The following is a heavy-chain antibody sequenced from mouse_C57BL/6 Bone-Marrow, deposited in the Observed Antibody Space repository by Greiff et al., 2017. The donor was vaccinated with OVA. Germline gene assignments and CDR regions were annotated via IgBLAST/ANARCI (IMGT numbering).Heavy chain of an antibody. CDR3: ARDQRYYGSSYWYFDV. Sequence: DVMLVESEGGLVQPGSSMKLSCTASGFTFSDYYMAWVRQVPEKGLEWVANINYDGSSTYYLDSLKSRFIISRDNAKNIPYLQMSSLKSEDTATYYCARDQRYYGSSYWYFDVWGTGTTVTVSS. CDR1: GFTFSDYY. J-gene: IGHJ1*03. D-gene: IGHD1-1*01. V-gene: IGHV5-16*01. CDR2: INYDGSST.